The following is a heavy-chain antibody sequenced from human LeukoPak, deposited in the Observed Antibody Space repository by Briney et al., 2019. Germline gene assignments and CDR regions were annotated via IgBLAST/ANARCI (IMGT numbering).Heavy chain of an antibody. V-gene: IGHV3-7*03. CDR2: IKQDGSEK. D-gene: IGHD2-2*01. CDR3: ARGADCSSTSCPQGNDY. Sequence: GGSLRPSCAASGFTFSSYWMSWVRQAPGKGLEWVANIKQDGSEKYYVDSVKGRFTISRDNAKNSLYLQMNSLRAEDTAVYYCARGADCSSTSCPQGNDYWGQGTLVTVSS. J-gene: IGHJ4*02. CDR1: GFTFSSYW.